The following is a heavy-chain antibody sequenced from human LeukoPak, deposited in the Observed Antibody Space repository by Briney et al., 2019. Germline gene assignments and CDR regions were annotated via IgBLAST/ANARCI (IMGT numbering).Heavy chain of an antibody. CDR1: GFTFSSNW. Sequence: GGSLRLSCAASGFTFSSNWMSWVRQAPGKGLEWVANIKQDGSEKYYVDSVKGRFTISRDNAKNLLFLQMNSLRAEDTAVYYCAREAWSNAWYWGQGTLVTVSS. D-gene: IGHD1/OR15-1a*01. CDR2: IKQDGSEK. V-gene: IGHV3-7*03. J-gene: IGHJ4*02. CDR3: AREAWSNAWY.